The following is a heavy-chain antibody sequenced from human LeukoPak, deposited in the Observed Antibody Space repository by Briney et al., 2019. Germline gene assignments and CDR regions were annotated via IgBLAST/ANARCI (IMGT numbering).Heavy chain of an antibody. J-gene: IGHJ6*02. V-gene: IGHV1-69*13. CDR1: GGTFSSYA. D-gene: IGHD4-17*01. Sequence: ASVKVSCKASGGTFSSYAISWVRQAPGQGLEWMGGIIPIFGTANYAQKFQGRVTITADESTSTAYMELSSLRSEDTAVYYCARDNVEDYGDYRGDYYYGMDVWGQGTTVTVSS. CDR2: IIPIFGTA. CDR3: ARDNVEDYGDYRGDYYYGMDV.